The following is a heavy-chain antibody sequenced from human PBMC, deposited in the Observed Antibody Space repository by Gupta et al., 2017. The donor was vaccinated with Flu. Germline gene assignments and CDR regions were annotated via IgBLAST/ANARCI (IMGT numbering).Heavy chain of an antibody. CDR1: GFTFSSYG. Sequence: QVQLVESGGGVVQPGRSLRLSCAASGFTFSSYGMHWAHQAPGKGLGWVAVILYDGSNKYYADSVKGRFTISRDNSKNTLYLQMNSLRAEDTAVYYCARDRSSSSWYYFDYWGQGTLVTVSS. CDR3: ARDRSSSSWYYFDY. V-gene: IGHV3-33*01. J-gene: IGHJ4*02. D-gene: IGHD6-13*01. CDR2: ILYDGSNK.